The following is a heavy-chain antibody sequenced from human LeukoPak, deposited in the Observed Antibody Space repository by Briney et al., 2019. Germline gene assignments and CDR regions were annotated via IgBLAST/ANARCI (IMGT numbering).Heavy chain of an antibody. CDR1: GFTFSIYA. CDR3: AKDIRPKAGSGWPYYYYGMDV. V-gene: IGHV3-23*01. D-gene: IGHD6-19*01. J-gene: IGHJ6*02. Sequence: GGSLRLSCAASGFTFSIYAVSWVRQAPGKGLEWVSSISASGGTYYADSVKGRFTISRDNAKNSLYLQMNSLRAEDTALYYCAKDIRPKAGSGWPYYYYGMDVWGQGTTVTVSS. CDR2: ISASGGT.